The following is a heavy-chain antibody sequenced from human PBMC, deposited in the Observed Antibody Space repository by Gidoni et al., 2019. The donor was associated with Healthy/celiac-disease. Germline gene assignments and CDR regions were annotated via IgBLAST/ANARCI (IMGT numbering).Heavy chain of an antibody. D-gene: IGHD6-13*01. CDR2: ISYDGSNK. Sequence: QVQLVESGGGVVQPGRSLRLSCAASGFPFNSYSMHWVRQAPGKGLEWVAVISYDGSNKYYADSVKGRFTISRDNSKNTLYLQMNSLRAEDTAVYYCARKKRAAAGIADYWGQGTLVTVSS. CDR3: ARKKRAAAGIADY. J-gene: IGHJ4*02. CDR1: GFPFNSYS. V-gene: IGHV3-30-3*01.